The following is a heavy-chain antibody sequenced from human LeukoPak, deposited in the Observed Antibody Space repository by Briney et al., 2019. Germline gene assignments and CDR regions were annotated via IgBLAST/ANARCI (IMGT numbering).Heavy chain of an antibody. CDR2: INSNSGSI. D-gene: IGHD3-10*01. V-gene: IGHV3-23*01. J-gene: IGHJ5*02. CDR3: AREGYYKKWFDP. Sequence: GGSLRLSCAASGFTFNDDAMAWVRQAPGKGLEWVSGINSNSGSIFYADSVKGRFIVSRDNSKNTLFLQLSSLRAEDTAVYYCAREGYYKKWFDPWGQGTLVTVSS. CDR1: GFTFNDDA.